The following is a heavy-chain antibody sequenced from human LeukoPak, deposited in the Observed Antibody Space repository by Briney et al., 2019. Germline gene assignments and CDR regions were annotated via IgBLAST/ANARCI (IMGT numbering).Heavy chain of an antibody. CDR1: GFTFSSYS. CDR2: ISYDGSNK. J-gene: IGHJ4*02. CDR3: AKDPGLRYFDWFLDY. D-gene: IGHD3-9*01. V-gene: IGHV3-30*18. Sequence: GGSLRLSCAASGFTFSSYSMNWVRQAPCKGLEWVAVISYDGSNKYYADSVKGRFTISRDNSKNTLYLQMSSLRPEDTAVYYCAKDPGLRYFDWFLDYWGQGTLVTVSS.